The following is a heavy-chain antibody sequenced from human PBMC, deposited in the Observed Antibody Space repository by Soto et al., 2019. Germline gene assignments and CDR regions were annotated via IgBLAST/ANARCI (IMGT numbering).Heavy chain of an antibody. J-gene: IGHJ5*02. V-gene: IGHV3-48*01. D-gene: IGHD1-26*01. CDR2: ISSSSRTI. Sequence: EVQLVESGGGLVQPGGSLRLSCAASGFTFSSYSMNWVRQAPGKGLEWVSYISSSSRTIYYADSVKGRFTISRDNAKNSLYLQMNSLRAEDTAVYYSAREEGLLNWFDTWGQGTLVTVSS. CDR3: AREEGLLNWFDT. CDR1: GFTFSSYS.